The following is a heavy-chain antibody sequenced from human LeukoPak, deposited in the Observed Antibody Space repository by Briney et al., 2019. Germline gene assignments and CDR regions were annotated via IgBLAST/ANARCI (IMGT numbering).Heavy chain of an antibody. V-gene: IGHV3-53*01. CDR2: IYSGGST. CDR3: ASSADGYNLLYFDY. Sequence: GGSLRLSCAASGFSVSNNYMSWVRQAPGKGLEWVSVIYSGGSTYYADSVKGRFTISRDNSKNTLYLQMNSLRAEDTAVYYCASSADGYNLLYFDYWGQGTLVTVSS. CDR1: GFSVSNNY. D-gene: IGHD5-24*01. J-gene: IGHJ4*02.